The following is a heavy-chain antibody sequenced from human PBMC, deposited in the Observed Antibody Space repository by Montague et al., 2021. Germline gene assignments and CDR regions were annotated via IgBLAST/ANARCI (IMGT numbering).Heavy chain of an antibody. CDR2: SRNKANRYTT. J-gene: IGHJ4*02. CDR3: ATEGKLPGPDFDH. V-gene: IGHV3-72*01. D-gene: IGHD1-7*01. CDR1: GFSFSDYS. Sequence: SLRLSCAASGFSFSDYSVDWVRQAPGKGLEWVGRSRNKANRYTTXYAASVKGRFTISRDESKNSLYLQMNSLKTDDTAVYYCATEGKLPGPDFDHWGQGTLATVSS.